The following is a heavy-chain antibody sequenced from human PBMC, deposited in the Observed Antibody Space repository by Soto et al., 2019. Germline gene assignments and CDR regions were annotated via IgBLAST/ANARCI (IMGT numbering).Heavy chain of an antibody. CDR1: GGTFSSYA. Sequence: QVQLVQSGAEVKKPGSSVKVSCKASGGTFSSYAISWVRQAPGQGLEWMGGIIPIFGTANYAQKFQGRVTITAEKSTSTAYMELSSLRSEDTAVYYCARDQPLDKGSKAYCSSTSCQYHREYYYYGMDVWGQGTTVTVSS. D-gene: IGHD2-2*01. V-gene: IGHV1-69*06. CDR2: IIPIFGTA. J-gene: IGHJ6*02. CDR3: ARDQPLDKGSKAYCSSTSCQYHREYYYYGMDV.